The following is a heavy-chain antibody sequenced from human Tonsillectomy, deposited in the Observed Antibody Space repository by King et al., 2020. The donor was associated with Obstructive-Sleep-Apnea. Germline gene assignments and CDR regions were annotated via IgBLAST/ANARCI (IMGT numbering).Heavy chain of an antibody. V-gene: IGHV4-30-4*01. CDR3: ARGISMIVVVPLNYGMDV. D-gene: IGHD3-22*01. CDR1: GGSISSGDYY. J-gene: IGHJ6*02. Sequence: VQLQESGPGLVKPSQTLSLTCTVPGGSISSGDYYWSWIRQPPGKGLEWIGYIYYSGSTYYNPSLKSRVTISVDTSKNQFSLKLSSVTAADTAVYYCARGISMIVVVPLNYGMDVWGQGTTVTVSS. CDR2: IYYSGST.